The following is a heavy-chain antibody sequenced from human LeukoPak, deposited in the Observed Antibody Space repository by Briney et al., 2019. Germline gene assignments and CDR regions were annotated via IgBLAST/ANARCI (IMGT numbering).Heavy chain of an antibody. J-gene: IGHJ6*02. CDR3: ARAAIVVVPAATERYYYCYGMDV. CDR1: GFTFSSYW. D-gene: IGHD2-2*01. Sequence: PGGSLRLSCAASGFTFSSYWMHWVRQAPGKGLVWVSRINSDGSSTSYADSVKGRFTISRDNAKNTLYLQMNSLRAEDTAVYYCARAAIVVVPAATERYYYCYGMDVWGQGTTVTVSS. V-gene: IGHV3-74*01. CDR2: INSDGSST.